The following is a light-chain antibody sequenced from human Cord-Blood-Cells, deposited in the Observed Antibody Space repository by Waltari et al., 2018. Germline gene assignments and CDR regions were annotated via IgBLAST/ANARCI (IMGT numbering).Light chain of an antibody. CDR3: QQYYSTPRT. CDR1: QGVLYSSNNKNY. CDR2: WAS. J-gene: IGKJ1*01. Sequence: DIVMTQSPDPLAVSLHETATIHCKSRQGVLYSSNNKNYLAWYQQNPGQPPKLLIHWASTRESGVPDRFSGSGSGTDFTLTISSLQAEDVAVYYCQQYYSTPRTFGQGNKVEIK. V-gene: IGKV4-1*01.